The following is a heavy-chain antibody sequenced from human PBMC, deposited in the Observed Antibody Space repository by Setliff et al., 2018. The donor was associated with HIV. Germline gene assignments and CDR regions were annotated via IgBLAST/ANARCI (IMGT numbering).Heavy chain of an antibody. CDR1: GGSISSGGYY. V-gene: IGHV4-31*03. CDR2: IYYSGST. CDR3: ARDLEYYYGSGSYGVFDY. Sequence: SETLSLTCTVSGGSISSGGYYWSWIRQHPGKGLEWIGYIYYSGSTYYNPSLKSRVTISGDTSKNQFSLKLSSVTAADTAVYYCARDLEYYYGSGSYGVFDYWGQGTLVTVSS. J-gene: IGHJ4*02. D-gene: IGHD3-10*01.